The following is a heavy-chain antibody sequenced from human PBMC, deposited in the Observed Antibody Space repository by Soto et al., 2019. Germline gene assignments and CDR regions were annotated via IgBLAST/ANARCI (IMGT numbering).Heavy chain of an antibody. J-gene: IGHJ4*02. Sequence: QITLKESGPTVVKPTQTLTLTCSLSGFSLNTGGVGVGWIRQTPGKALEWLAVIYWDDDKSWNPSLRDRLTINRDASDYQVVLTVTNMGPVDTVTYYCARRRGGFGGGWTTPYFDYWGQGTLVTVSS. D-gene: IGHD6-19*01. V-gene: IGHV2-5*02. CDR1: GFSLNTGGVG. CDR2: IYWDDDK. CDR3: ARRRGGFGGGWTTPYFDY.